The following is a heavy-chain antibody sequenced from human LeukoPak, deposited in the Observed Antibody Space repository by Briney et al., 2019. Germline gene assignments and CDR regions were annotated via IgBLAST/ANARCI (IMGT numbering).Heavy chain of an antibody. V-gene: IGHV4-34*01. Sequence: SETLSLTCAVYGGSFSGYYWSWIRQPPGKGLEWIGEINHSGSTNYNPSLKSRVTISVDTSKNQFSLKLSSVTAADTAVYYCARLGQEILGPNYDSSGYMPSVPLYWGQGTLVTVSS. D-gene: IGHD3-22*01. CDR2: INHSGST. CDR3: ARLGQEILGPNYDSSGYMPSVPLY. CDR1: GGSFSGYY. J-gene: IGHJ4*02.